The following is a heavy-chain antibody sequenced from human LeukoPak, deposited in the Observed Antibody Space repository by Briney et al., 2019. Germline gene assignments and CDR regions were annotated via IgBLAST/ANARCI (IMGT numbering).Heavy chain of an antibody. CDR1: GYSFSTSW. D-gene: IGHD6-13*01. V-gene: IGHV5-51*01. J-gene: IGHJ4*02. Sequence: PGESLKFSWKGSGYSFSTSWIGWVRQMPGKGLEWMGIIYPGDSDTRYSPSFQGQVTISADKSISTAYLQWSSLKASGTAMYYCARGRGIAEAGDFDDWGQRTLVTVSS. CDR2: IYPGDSDT. CDR3: ARGRGIAEAGDFDD.